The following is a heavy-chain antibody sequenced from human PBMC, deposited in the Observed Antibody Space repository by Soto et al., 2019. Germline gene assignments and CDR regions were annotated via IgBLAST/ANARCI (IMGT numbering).Heavy chain of an antibody. CDR2: IKEDGSDN. D-gene: IGHD2-15*01. CDR3: ARYGGLIDD. CDR1: EFSFSTHW. V-gene: IGHV3-7*05. J-gene: IGHJ4*02. Sequence: EVQLVESGGGLVQPGGSLRLSCTTCEFSFSTHWMTWVPQAPGKGLEWVASIKEDGSDNYYGDAVKCRFTISRDNAEKSLYLQMNSLRAEDTAMYHCARYGGLIDDWGQGTLVTVS.